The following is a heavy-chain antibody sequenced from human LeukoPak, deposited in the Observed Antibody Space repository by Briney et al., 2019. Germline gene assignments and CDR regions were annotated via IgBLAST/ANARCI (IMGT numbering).Heavy chain of an antibody. CDR2: ITSTSDTI. D-gene: IGHD1-26*01. CDR3: ASFPWDLRPT. V-gene: IGHV3-48*01. Sequence: GGSLRLSCVTSGFPFSTYSMNWVRQAPGKGLEWLSYITSTSDTIYYADPVKGRFTISRDNAKNSLYLQMNSLRAEDTAVYYCASFPWDLRPTWGQGTLVSVAS. CDR1: GFPFSTYS. J-gene: IGHJ4*02.